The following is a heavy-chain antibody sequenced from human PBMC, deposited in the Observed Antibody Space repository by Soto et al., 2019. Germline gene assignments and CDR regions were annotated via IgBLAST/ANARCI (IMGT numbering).Heavy chain of an antibody. Sequence: PGGSLRLSCAASGFTFSSYAMIWVRQAPGKGLEWVSAISGSGGSTYYADSVKGRFTISRDNSKNTLYLQMNSLRAEDTAVYYCAKDAGIAAAGTFRHNDYWGQGTLVTVSS. CDR1: GFTFSSYA. CDR3: AKDAGIAAAGTFRHNDY. D-gene: IGHD6-13*01. J-gene: IGHJ4*02. V-gene: IGHV3-23*01. CDR2: ISGSGGST.